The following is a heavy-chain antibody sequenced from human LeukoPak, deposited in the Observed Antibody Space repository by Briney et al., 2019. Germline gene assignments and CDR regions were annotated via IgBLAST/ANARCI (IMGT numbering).Heavy chain of an antibody. Sequence: GSSVKASCKASGGTFSSYAISWVRQAPGQGLEWMGGIIPIFGTANYAQKFQGRVTITTDESTSTAYMELSSLRSDNTAVYYCARGEQVTPFDYWGQGTLVTVSS. CDR1: GGTFSSYA. CDR2: IIPIFGTA. V-gene: IGHV1-69*05. D-gene: IGHD2-21*02. J-gene: IGHJ4*02. CDR3: ARGEQVTPFDY.